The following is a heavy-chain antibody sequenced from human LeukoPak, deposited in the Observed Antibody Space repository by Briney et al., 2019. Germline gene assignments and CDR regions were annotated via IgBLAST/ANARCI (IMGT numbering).Heavy chain of an antibody. V-gene: IGHV3-23*01. D-gene: IGHD3-22*01. CDR3: AKVWKYYYDSSGYSNYFDY. Sequence: GGSLRLSCAASGFTFSSYAMSWVRQAPGKGLEWLSAISGSGGSTYYADSVKGRFTISRDNSKNTPYLQMNSLRAEDTAVYYCAKVWKYYYDSSGYSNYFDYWGQGTLVTVSS. J-gene: IGHJ4*02. CDR1: GFTFSSYA. CDR2: ISGSGGST.